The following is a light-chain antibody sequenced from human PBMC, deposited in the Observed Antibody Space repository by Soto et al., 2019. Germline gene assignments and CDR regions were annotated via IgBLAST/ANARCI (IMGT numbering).Light chain of an antibody. J-gene: IGKJ5*01. Sequence: ENAMTQSPATLSLSPGEGATISCLASQSVSSYLAWYQQKPGQAPRLLIYDASNRATGIPARFSGSGSGTDFTLTISSLEPEDFAVYYCQQRSNWPPSTFGQGTRLEI. CDR1: QSVSSY. CDR3: QQRSNWPPST. CDR2: DAS. V-gene: IGKV3-11*01.